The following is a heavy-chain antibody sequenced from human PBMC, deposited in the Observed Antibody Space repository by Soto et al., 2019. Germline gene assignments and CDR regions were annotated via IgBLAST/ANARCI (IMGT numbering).Heavy chain of an antibody. D-gene: IGHD4-17*01. CDR3: ARDLYGDYVLNWFDP. Sequence: ASVKVSCKASGYTFTGYYMHWVRQAPGQGLEWMGIINPSGGSTSYAQKFQGRVTMTRDTSTSTVYMELSSLRSEDTAVYYCARDLYGDYVLNWFDPWGQGTLVTVSS. V-gene: IGHV1-46*03. J-gene: IGHJ5*02. CDR1: GYTFTGYY. CDR2: INPSGGST.